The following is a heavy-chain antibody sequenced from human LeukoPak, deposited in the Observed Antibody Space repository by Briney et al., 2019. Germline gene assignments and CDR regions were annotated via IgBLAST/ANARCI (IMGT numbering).Heavy chain of an antibody. CDR1: GYTLTELS. CDR3: ATDPGQYGMDV. CDR2: FDPEDGET. V-gene: IGHV1-24*01. J-gene: IGHJ6*02. Sequence: ASVKVSCTVSGYTLTELSMHWVRQAPGQGLEWMGGFDPEDGETIYAQKFQGRVTMTEDTSTDTAYMELSSLRSEDTAVYYCATDPGQYGMDVWGQGTTVTVSS.